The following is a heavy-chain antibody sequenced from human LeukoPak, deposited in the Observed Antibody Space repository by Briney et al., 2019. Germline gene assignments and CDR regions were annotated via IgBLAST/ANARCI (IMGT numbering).Heavy chain of an antibody. CDR2: ISADNNNT. CDR1: GYTFSNYG. V-gene: IGHV1-18*01. D-gene: IGHD3-3*01. CDR3: ARSGFLEWLEFDY. J-gene: IGHJ4*02. Sequence: ASVKVSCKASGYTFSNYGVTWVRQAPGQGLEWMGWISADNNNTNYAQKIQGRVTMTTDRSTSTAYMELRSLRSDDTAVYYCARSGFLEWLEFDYWGQGTPVTVSP.